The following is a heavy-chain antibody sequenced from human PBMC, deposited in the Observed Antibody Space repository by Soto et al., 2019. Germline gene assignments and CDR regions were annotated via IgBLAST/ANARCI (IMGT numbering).Heavy chain of an antibody. CDR3: AKTRYTRSLKYYFDI. CDR1: AISFNTYG. Sequence: HPGGSLRLSCAASAISFNTYGVTWVRQAPGKGLEWVSTVTVTGGSTYCADSVKGRFTISRDRSNYTVSLLLNSLTSDDTAVYYCAKTRYTRSLKYYFDIWGQGTLVTVSS. J-gene: IGHJ4*02. D-gene: IGHD2-2*02. CDR2: VTVTGGST. V-gene: IGHV3-23*01.